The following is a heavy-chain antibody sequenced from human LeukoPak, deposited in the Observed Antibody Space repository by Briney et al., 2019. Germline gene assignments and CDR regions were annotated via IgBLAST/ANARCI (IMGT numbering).Heavy chain of an antibody. D-gene: IGHD3-22*01. CDR2: VIPIFGTA. J-gene: IGHJ1*01. V-gene: IGHV1-69*01. CDR3: ARGAYYDSNGYLEYFQH. Sequence: SVKVSCKASGGTFSSYAISWVRQAPGQGLEWMGGVIPIFGTANYAQKFQGRVTITADESTSTAYMELSSLRSEDTAVYYCARGAYYDSNGYLEYFQHWGQGTLVTVSS. CDR1: GGTFSSYA.